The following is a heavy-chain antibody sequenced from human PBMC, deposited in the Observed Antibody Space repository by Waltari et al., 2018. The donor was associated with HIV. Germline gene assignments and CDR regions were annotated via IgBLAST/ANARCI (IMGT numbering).Heavy chain of an antibody. Sequence: EVQLVESGGGLVQPGGSLRLSCAASGFTFSSYWMSWVRQAPGKGLEWVANIKQDGSEKYYVDSVKGRFTISRDNAKNSLYLQMNSLRAEDTAVYYCASPRYCSGGSCYSFDYWGQGTLVTVSS. CDR3: ASPRYCSGGSCYSFDY. CDR2: IKQDGSEK. V-gene: IGHV3-7*01. CDR1: GFTFSSYW. J-gene: IGHJ4*02. D-gene: IGHD2-15*01.